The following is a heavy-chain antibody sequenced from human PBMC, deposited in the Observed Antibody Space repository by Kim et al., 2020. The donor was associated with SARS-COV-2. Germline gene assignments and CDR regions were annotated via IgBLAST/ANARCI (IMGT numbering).Heavy chain of an antibody. CDR3: AKDLDSIRGVLKGFYYYGMDV. J-gene: IGHJ6*02. CDR1: GFSFDDHV. V-gene: IGHV3-43*02. D-gene: IGHD3-10*01. Sequence: GGSLRLSCAASGFSFDDHVMHWVRQAPGKSLEWVSFISGDGGRTYYADSVQGRFTISRDNSRNSLYLQMNSLRTEDTALYYCAKDLDSIRGVLKGFYYYGMDVWGQGTTVTVSS. CDR2: ISGDGGRT.